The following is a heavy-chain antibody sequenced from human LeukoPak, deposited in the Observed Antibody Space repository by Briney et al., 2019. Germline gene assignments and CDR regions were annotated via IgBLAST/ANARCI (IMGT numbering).Heavy chain of an antibody. Sequence: SETLSLTCAVYGGSFSGYYWSCMRETPGKGLGWIGEINHSGSTNYNTSLNSRVNISVDTSKNQFSLKLSSVTAADTAVYYCARGGGPKTYYYDSSGYYYYYYYYMDVWGKGTTVTVSS. D-gene: IGHD3-22*01. CDR2: INHSGST. V-gene: IGHV4-34*01. CDR1: GGSFSGYY. CDR3: ARGGGPKTYYYDSSGYYYYYYYYMDV. J-gene: IGHJ6*03.